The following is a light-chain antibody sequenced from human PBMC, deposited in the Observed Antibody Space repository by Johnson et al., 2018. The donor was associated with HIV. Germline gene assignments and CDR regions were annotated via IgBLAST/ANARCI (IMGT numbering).Light chain of an antibody. CDR1: SSNIGNNY. V-gene: IGLV1-41*01. Sequence: QSVLTQPPSLSAAQGQRVTISCSGSSSNIGNNYVSWYQQLPGTAPRLLVYENNKRPSGIPDRFSGSKSGTSATLGITGLWPEDEADYYCLAWDSSLSAFYAFGTGTKVTVL. CDR2: ENN. J-gene: IGLJ1*01. CDR3: LAWDSSLSAFYA.